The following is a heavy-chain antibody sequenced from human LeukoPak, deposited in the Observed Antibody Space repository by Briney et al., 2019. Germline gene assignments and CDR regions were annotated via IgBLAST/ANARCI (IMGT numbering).Heavy chain of an antibody. D-gene: IGHD6-13*01. Sequence: GGSLRLSCAASGFPFSSYSMTWVRQAPGKGLEWVANIKPDGTTKFYVDSVKGRFTISRDNALNSLYLQMNSLRAEDTAIYYCARSIPYGTTWYGRSDYWGQGTLATVSS. CDR2: IKPDGTTK. V-gene: IGHV3-7*03. J-gene: IGHJ4*02. CDR3: ARSIPYGTTWYGRSDY. CDR1: GFPFSSYS.